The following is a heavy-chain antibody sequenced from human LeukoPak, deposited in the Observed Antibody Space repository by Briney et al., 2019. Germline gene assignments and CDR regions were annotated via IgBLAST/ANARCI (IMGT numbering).Heavy chain of an antibody. CDR2: SGGSGSSI. D-gene: IGHD3-22*01. CDR3: ARVRWDSGGSHFYYFDY. Sequence: GGSLRLSCAASGFTSSDYYMSWIRQAPGKGLECVSYSGGSGSSIYYADSVKGRFTISRDNAKNSLYLQLNSLRAEDTAVYYCARVRWDSGGSHFYYFDYWGQGTLVTVSS. J-gene: IGHJ4*02. V-gene: IGHV3-11*01. CDR1: GFTSSDYY.